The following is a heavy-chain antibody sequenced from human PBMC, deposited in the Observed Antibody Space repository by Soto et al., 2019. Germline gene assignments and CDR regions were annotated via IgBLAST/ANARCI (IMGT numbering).Heavy chain of an antibody. CDR3: VRVSVMGAAGSGFDY. Sequence: SETLSLTCTVSGYSISSGSYCAWIRQPPGKGPEWIASTYDGGTTSYNPPLKRRITISVDTSNNQFSPKLTSVTAADATVDYFVRVSVMGAAGSGFDYWGHGTMVTVSS. J-gene: IGHJ4*03. CDR2: TYDGGTT. V-gene: IGHV4-38-2*02. D-gene: IGHD6-19*01. CDR1: GYSISSGSY.